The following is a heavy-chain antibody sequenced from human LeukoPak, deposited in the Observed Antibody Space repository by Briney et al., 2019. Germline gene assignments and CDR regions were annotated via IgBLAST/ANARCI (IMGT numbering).Heavy chain of an antibody. J-gene: IGHJ4*02. CDR1: GFTVSNNY. V-gene: IGHV3-53*01. D-gene: IGHD7-27*01. CDR3: ARGWGAFDC. CDR2: FYSGGRT. Sequence: GGSLRLSCAPSGFTVSNNYMSWVRQAPGRGLEWVSVFYSGGRTYYADSVEGRFTMSRDNSKNTLYLQMNSLRAEDTAVYYCARGWGAFDCWGQRTLVTVSS.